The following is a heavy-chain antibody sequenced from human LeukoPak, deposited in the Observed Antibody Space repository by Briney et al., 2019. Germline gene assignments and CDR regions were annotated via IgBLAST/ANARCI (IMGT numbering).Heavy chain of an antibody. CDR3: ARSHTATDFPLNDY. V-gene: IGHV3-7*01. CDR1: GFTFSSYW. CDR2: IKQDGSEK. J-gene: IGHJ4*02. Sequence: GGSLILACAASGFTFSSYWMSWVRQAPGKGLEWVANIKQDGSEKYYVDSVKGRFTISRDNARNSLYVQMNSLRPEDTAVYYCARSHTATDFPLNDYWGQGTLVTVSS. D-gene: IGHD1-14*01.